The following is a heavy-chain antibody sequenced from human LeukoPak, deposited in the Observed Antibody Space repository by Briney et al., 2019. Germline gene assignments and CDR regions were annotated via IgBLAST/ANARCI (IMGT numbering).Heavy chain of an antibody. CDR2: MNPKSGNT. D-gene: IGHD3-3*01. J-gene: IGHJ6*02. Sequence: GASVKVSCKASGYTFTSYDINWVRQATGQGLEWMGWMNPKSGNTGYAQKFQGRVTMTRNTSISTAYMELSSLRSEDTAVYYCARGRSEYYDFWSGYGPPYYYGMDVWGQGTTVTVSS. V-gene: IGHV1-8*01. CDR1: GYTFTSYD. CDR3: ARGRSEYYDFWSGYGPPYYYGMDV.